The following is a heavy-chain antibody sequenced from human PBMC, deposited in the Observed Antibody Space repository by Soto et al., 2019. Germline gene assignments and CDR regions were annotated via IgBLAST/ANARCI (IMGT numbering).Heavy chain of an antibody. CDR2: ISSSSSYI. CDR3: ARDLQGITGTTAPLASGY. CDR1: GFTFSSYS. D-gene: IGHD1-7*01. J-gene: IGHJ4*02. Sequence: GGSLRLSCAASGFTFSSYSMNWVRQAPGKGLEWVSSISSSSSYIYYADSVKGRFTISRDNAKNSLYLQMNSLRAEDTAVYYCARDLQGITGTTAPLASGYWGQGTLVTVSS. V-gene: IGHV3-21*01.